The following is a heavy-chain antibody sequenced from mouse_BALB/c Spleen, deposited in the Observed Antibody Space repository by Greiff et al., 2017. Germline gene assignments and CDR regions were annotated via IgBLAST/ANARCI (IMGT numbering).Heavy chain of an antibody. J-gene: IGHJ2*01. V-gene: IGHV5-17*02. D-gene: IGHD2-4*01. CDR1: GFTFSSFG. Sequence: EVMLVESGGGLVQPGGSRKLSCAASGFTFSSFGMHWVRQAPEKGLEWVAYISSGSSTIYYADTVKGRFTISRDNPKNTLFLQMTSLRSEDTAMYYCARGGYDYDVGAFDYWGQGTTLTVSS. CDR3: ARGGYDYDVGAFDY. CDR2: ISSGSSTI.